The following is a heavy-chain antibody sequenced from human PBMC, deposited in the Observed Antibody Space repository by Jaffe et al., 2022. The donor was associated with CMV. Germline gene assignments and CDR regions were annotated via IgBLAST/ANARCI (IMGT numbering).Heavy chain of an antibody. D-gene: IGHD1-26*01. CDR2: IYPDDSDT. V-gene: IGHV5-51*01. J-gene: IGHJ4*02. CDR3: ARMANNIGRYIEDY. CDR1: GYNFTTYW. Sequence: EVQLVQSGVEVKKPGESLKISCQTSGYNFTTYWIGWVRQMPGKGLEWMGIIYPDDSDTRYSPTFQGQVTISVDKAINIAYLQWSSLKASDTAVYYCARMANNIGRYIEDYWGQGTLVTVSS.